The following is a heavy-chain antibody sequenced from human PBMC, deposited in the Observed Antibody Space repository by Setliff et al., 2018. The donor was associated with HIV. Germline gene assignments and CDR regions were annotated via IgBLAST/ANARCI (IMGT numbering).Heavy chain of an antibody. D-gene: IGHD3-16*02. J-gene: IGHJ4*02. CDR3: ARTQNYDYVWGSYRPFDY. CDR1: GFTFSSYE. Sequence: GESLKISCAASGFTFSSYEMNWVRQAPGKGLEWVSYISSSGSTIYYADSVKGRFTISRDNAKNLLYLQMNSLRAEDTAVYYCARTQNYDYVWGSYRPFDYWGQGTLVTVSS. CDR2: ISSSGSTI. V-gene: IGHV3-48*03.